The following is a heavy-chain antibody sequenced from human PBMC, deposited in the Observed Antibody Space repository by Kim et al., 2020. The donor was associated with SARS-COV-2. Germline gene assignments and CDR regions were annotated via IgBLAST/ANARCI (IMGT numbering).Heavy chain of an antibody. V-gene: IGHV3-48*04. Sequence: WGSLRLSCAASGFTFSSYSMNWVRQAPGKGLEWVSYISSSSSTIYYADSVKGRFTISRDNAKNSLYLQMNSLRAEDTAVYYCAREKYQLDLDYWGQGTLVTVSS. J-gene: IGHJ4*02. CDR2: ISSSSSTI. D-gene: IGHD2-2*01. CDR3: AREKYQLDLDY. CDR1: GFTFSSYS.